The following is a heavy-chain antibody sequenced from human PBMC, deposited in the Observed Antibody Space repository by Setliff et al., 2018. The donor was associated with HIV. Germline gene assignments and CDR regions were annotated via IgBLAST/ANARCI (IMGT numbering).Heavy chain of an antibody. D-gene: IGHD3-3*01. CDR1: GLTFSSYA. Sequence: PGGSLRLSCAASGLTFSSYAITWVRQAPGKGLEWVSAISGSGDSTFYADSVQGRFTISRDNSKNTLYLQMNSLRAEDTAVYYCAKAQWLLSHWGFDPWGQGTLVTVSS. CDR3: AKAQWLLSHWGFDP. J-gene: IGHJ5*02. CDR2: ISGSGDST. V-gene: IGHV3-23*01.